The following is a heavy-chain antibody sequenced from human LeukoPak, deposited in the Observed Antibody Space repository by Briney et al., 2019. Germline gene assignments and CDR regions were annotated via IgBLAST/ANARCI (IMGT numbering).Heavy chain of an antibody. D-gene: IGHD6-13*01. Sequence: GGSLRLSCAASGFTLSSYTMNWVRQAPGKGLEWVSSVDSSSSFIYYADSVKGRFTISRDNAKNSLYLQMNSLRAEDTAVYYCARENEGIAAAGTLWFDPWGQGTLVTVSS. CDR2: VDSSSSFI. CDR3: ARENEGIAAAGTLWFDP. V-gene: IGHV3-21*01. J-gene: IGHJ5*02. CDR1: GFTLSSYT.